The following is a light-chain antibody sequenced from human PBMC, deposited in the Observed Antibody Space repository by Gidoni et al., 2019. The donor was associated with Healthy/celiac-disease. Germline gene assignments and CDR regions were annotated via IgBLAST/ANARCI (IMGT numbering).Light chain of an antibody. CDR1: QSVSSY. V-gene: IGKV3-11*01. Sequence: EIVLTQSPATLSLSPGERATLSCRASQSVSSYLAWYQQKPGQAPRLLIYDAYNRATGIPARFSGSWSGTDFTLTISSLEPEDFAVYYCQQRSNWPPYTFGQGTKLEIK. J-gene: IGKJ2*01. CDR3: QQRSNWPPYT. CDR2: DAY.